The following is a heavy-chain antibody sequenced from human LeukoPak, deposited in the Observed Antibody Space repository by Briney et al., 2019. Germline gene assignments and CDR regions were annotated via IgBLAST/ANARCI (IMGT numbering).Heavy chain of an antibody. V-gene: IGHV4-59*01. CDR3: ARERGPYGMDV. CDR1: GGSISSYC. Sequence: SETLSLTCTVSGGSISSYCWSWIRQPPGKGLEWIGYIYYSGSTNYNPSLKSRVTISVDTSKNQFSLKLSSVTAADTAVYYCARERGPYGMDVWGQGTTVTVSS. J-gene: IGHJ6*02. CDR2: IYYSGST.